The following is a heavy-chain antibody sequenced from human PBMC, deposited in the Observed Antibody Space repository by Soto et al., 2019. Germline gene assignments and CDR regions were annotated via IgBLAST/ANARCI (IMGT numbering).Heavy chain of an antibody. D-gene: IGHD3-10*01. J-gene: IGHJ3*02. CDR2: IKHDAGET. CDR1: GFTFSSYW. V-gene: IGHV3-7*01. CDR3: ASIFQFGGTRSGFDI. Sequence: GALSLLCAPAGFTFSSYWMIWVGQAPGKGLEWVVSIKHDAGETYYLDSVKGRFTISSDNAKNSLYLQMNRLRAEDTAVYYCASIFQFGGTRSGFDIWGQGTMVTVSS.